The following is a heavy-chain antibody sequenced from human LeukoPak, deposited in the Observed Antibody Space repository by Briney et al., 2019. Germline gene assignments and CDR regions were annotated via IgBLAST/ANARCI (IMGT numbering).Heavy chain of an antibody. J-gene: IGHJ1*01. CDR1: GGTFSSYA. CDR2: IIPIFGTA. Sequence: ASVKVSCKASGGTFSSYAISWVRQAPGQGLEWMGGIIPIFGTANYAQKFQGRVTITADKSTSTAYMELSSLRSEDTAVYYCARGPPDGSGWYNEYFQHWGQGTLVTVSS. CDR3: ARGPPDGSGWYNEYFQH. V-gene: IGHV1-69*06. D-gene: IGHD6-19*01.